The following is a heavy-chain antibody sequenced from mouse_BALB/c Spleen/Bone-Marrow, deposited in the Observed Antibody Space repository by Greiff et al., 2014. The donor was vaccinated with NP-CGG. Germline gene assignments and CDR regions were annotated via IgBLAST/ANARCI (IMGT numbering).Heavy chain of an antibody. CDR3: ARYSYGSRGYYFDY. D-gene: IGHD1-1*01. J-gene: IGHJ2*01. CDR1: GFNIKDTY. CDR2: IDPANGNT. Sequence: EVQLQQSGAELVKPGASVKLSCTASGFNIKDTYMHWVKQRPEQGLEWIGRIDPANGNTKYDPKFQGKATITADTPSNTAYLQLSSLTSEDTAVYYCARYSYGSRGYYFDYWGQGTTLTVSS. V-gene: IGHV14-3*02.